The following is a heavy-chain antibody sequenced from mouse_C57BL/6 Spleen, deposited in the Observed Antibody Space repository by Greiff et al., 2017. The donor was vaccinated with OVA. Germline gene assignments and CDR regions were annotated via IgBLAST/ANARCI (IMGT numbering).Heavy chain of an antibody. J-gene: IGHJ4*01. CDR1: GYTFTSYG. CDR2: IYPRSGNT. Sequence: QVQLQQSGAELARPGASVKLSCKASGYTFTSYGISWVKQRTGQGLEWIGEIYPRSGNTYYNEKFKGKATLTADKSSSTAYMELRSLTSEDSAVYFCARREGGDEEHGYDVDAMDYWGQGTSVTVSS. V-gene: IGHV1-81*01. D-gene: IGHD2-2*01. CDR3: ARREGGDEEHGYDVDAMDY.